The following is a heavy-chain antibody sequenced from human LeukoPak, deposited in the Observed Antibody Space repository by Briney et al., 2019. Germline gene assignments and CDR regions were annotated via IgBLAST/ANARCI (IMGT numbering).Heavy chain of an antibody. CDR2: IIPIFGTA. CDR3: ARGFGDCSGGSCYYYYMDV. D-gene: IGHD2-15*01. Sequence: ASVKVSCKASGGTFSSYAISWVRQAPGQGLEWMGGIIPIFGTANYAQKFQGRVTITADESTSTAYMELSSLRSEDTAVYYCARGFGDCSGGSCYYYYMDVWGKGTTVTISS. V-gene: IGHV1-69*13. J-gene: IGHJ6*03. CDR1: GGTFSSYA.